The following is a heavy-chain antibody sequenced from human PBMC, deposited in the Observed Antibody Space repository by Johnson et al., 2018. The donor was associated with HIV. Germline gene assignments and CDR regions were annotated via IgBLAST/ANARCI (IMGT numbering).Heavy chain of an antibody. V-gene: IGHV3-33*06. D-gene: IGHD1-7*01. CDR3: AKEKLELRTGDAFDI. J-gene: IGHJ3*02. CDR1: GFTFSTYG. CDR2: MWYDGSNK. Sequence: VQVVESGGGVVQPGRSLRLSCAASGFTFSTYGMHWVRQAPGKGLEWVAVMWYDGSNKYYADSVKGRFTISRDNSKNTLYLQMNSLRADDTAVYYCAKEKLELRTGDAFDIWGQGTMVTVSS.